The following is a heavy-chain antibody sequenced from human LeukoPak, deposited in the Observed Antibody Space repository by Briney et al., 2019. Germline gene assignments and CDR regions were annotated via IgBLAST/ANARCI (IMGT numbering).Heavy chain of an antibody. Sequence: ASVKVSCKASGYTFTGYYMHWVRQAPGQGLDWMGWINPNSGGTNYAQKFQGRVTMTRDTSISTAYMELSRLRSHDTAVYYCARDLVGASGSYPAGWFDPWGQGTLVTVSS. CDR1: GYTFTGYY. J-gene: IGHJ5*02. D-gene: IGHD1-26*01. CDR3: ARDLVGASGSYPAGWFDP. V-gene: IGHV1-2*02. CDR2: INPNSGGT.